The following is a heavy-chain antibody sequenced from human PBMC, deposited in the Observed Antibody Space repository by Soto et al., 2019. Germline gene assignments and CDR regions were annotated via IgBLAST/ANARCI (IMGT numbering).Heavy chain of an antibody. Sequence: QVQLVQSGAEVKKPGSSVKVSCKASGGTFSSYAISWVRQAPGQGLEWMGGIIPIFGTANYAQKFQGRVTITADESTSTAYMELSSLRSEDTAVXXXXXXXXRGRPKVGWFDPWGQGTLVTVSS. V-gene: IGHV1-69*01. CDR3: XXXXXRGRPKVGWFDP. D-gene: IGHD3-10*01. J-gene: IGHJ5*02. CDR1: GGTFSSYA. CDR2: IIPIFGTA.